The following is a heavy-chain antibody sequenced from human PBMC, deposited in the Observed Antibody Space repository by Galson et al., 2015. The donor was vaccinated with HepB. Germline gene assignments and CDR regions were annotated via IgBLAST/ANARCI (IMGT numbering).Heavy chain of an antibody. CDR1: GYTLTSYG. CDR2: INASNGKT. J-gene: IGHJ3*02. V-gene: IGHV1-18*01. CDR3: VRQSWTTVLTSPLDI. D-gene: IGHD4-11*01. Sequence: SVKVSCKASGYTLTSYGISWVRQAPGQGLQWMGWINASNGKTTYAQNLQGRVTMTTDTSTTTVYMELRSLRSDDTAAYYCVRQSWTTVLTSPLDIWGQGTMVTVAS.